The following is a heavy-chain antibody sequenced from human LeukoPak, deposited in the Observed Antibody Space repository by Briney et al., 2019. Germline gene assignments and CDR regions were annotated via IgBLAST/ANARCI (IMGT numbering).Heavy chain of an antibody. CDR2: ISYDGSNK. CDR1: GFTFSSYG. D-gene: IGHD4-23*01. J-gene: IGHJ4*02. CDR3: ARDGGTSHFDY. V-gene: IGHV3-30*03. Sequence: PGGSLRLSCAASGFTFSSYGMHWVRQAPGKGLEWVAVISYDGSNKYSADSVKGRFTISRDNSKNTLYLQMNSLRAEDTAVYYCARDGGTSHFDYWGQGTLVSVSS.